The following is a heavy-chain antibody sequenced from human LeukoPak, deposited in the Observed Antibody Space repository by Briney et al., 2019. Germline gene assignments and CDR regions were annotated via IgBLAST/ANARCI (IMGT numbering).Heavy chain of an antibody. CDR1: GYTFTSYD. CDR2: MNPNSGNT. D-gene: IGHD3-9*01. Sequence: ASVKVSCKASGYTFTSYDINWVRQATGQGLEWMGWMNPNSGNTGYAQKFQGRVTMTRNTSISTAYMELSSLGSEDTAVYYCASSGYYDILTGYYFHAFDIWGQGTMVTVSS. J-gene: IGHJ3*02. CDR3: ASSGYYDILTGYYFHAFDI. V-gene: IGHV1-8*01.